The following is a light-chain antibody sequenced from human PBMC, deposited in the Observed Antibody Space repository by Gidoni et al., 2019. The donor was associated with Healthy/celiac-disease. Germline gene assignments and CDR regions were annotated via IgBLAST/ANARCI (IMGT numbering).Light chain of an antibody. CDR2: GNS. V-gene: IGLV1-40*01. J-gene: IGLJ2*01. Sequence: QSVLTQPPSVSGAPGQRVPISCTGSSSNIGAGYDVHWYKQLPGTAPKLLIYGNSNRPSGVPDRFSGSKSGTSASLAITGLQAEDEADYYCQSYDSSLSAHVVFGGGTKLTVL. CDR1: SSNIGAGYD. CDR3: QSYDSSLSAHVV.